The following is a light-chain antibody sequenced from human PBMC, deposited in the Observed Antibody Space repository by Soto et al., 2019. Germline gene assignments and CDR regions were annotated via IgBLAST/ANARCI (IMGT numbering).Light chain of an antibody. CDR3: AAWDDSLNAWV. CDR2: RDD. Sequence: QSVLTQPPSASTTPGQRVTIFCSGGISNIGSKYVYWYQHLPGAAPKLLIYRDDQRPSGVPDRFSGYKSGTSASLAISGLRSEDEADYYCAAWDDSLNAWVFGGGTKLTVL. CDR1: ISNIGSKY. V-gene: IGLV1-47*01. J-gene: IGLJ3*02.